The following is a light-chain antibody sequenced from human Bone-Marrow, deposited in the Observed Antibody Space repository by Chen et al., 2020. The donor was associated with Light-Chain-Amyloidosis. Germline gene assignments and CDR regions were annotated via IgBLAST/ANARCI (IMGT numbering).Light chain of an antibody. CDR2: GAS. Sequence: EIVMSQSPATLSVSPGERATLSCRASQSVSSNLAWYQHKPGLTPRLLIHGASIRATGISARFSVSGSGTEFTLTISRLQSEAFAVYYCQQYRSWPPTLTFGGGTKVEIK. J-gene: IGKJ4*01. V-gene: IGKV3D-15*01. CDR1: QSVSSN. CDR3: QQYRSWPPTLT.